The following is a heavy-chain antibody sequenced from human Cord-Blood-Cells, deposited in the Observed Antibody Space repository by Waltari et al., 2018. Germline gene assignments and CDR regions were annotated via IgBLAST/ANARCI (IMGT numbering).Heavy chain of an antibody. CDR3: ARGPLELGIRAFDI. Sequence: RQAPGQGLEWMGGIIPIFGTANYAQKFQGRVTITADESTSTAYMELSSLRSEDTAVYYCARGPLELGIRAFDIWGQGTMVTVSS. CDR2: IIPIFGTA. V-gene: IGHV1-69*01. J-gene: IGHJ3*02. D-gene: IGHD7-27*01.